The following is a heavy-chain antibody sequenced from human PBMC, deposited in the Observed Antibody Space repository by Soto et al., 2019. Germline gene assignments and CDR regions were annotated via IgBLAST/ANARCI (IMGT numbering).Heavy chain of an antibody. CDR1: GGSVSGGSYY. CDR2: MYFTGTT. J-gene: IGHJ4*02. CDR3: ARWAAAGGTDY. V-gene: IGHV4-61*01. Sequence: QVQLQESGPGLVKPSETLSLTCTVSGGSVSGGSYYWSWIRQPPGKGLEWIGYMYFTGTTNYNPSLKTRATISVDTSKNQLSLKLSSVTAADTAVYYCARWAAAGGTDYWGQGTLVTVSS. D-gene: IGHD2-2*01.